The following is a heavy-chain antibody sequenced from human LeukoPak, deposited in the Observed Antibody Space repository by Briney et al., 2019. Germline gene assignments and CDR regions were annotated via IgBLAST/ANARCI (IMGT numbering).Heavy chain of an antibody. V-gene: IGHV1-2*02. CDR3: ARHRAIGVRGVPWVGPNWFDP. J-gene: IGHJ5*02. CDR1: GYTFTTYG. Sequence: ASVKVSCKASGYTFTTYGISWVRQAPGQGLEWMGWINPNSGGTNYAQKFQGRVTMTRDTSISTAYMELSRLRSDDTAVYYCARHRAIGVRGVPWVGPNWFDPWGQGTLVTVSS. CDR2: INPNSGGT. D-gene: IGHD3-10*01.